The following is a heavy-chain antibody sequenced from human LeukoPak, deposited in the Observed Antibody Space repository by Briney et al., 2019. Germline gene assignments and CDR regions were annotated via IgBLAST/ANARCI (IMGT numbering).Heavy chain of an antibody. Sequence: RSENLSLNCAVYGGTFSGYYWSWIRQPPGKGLEWIGEINHSGSTNYNPSLKSRVTISVDTSKNQFSLKLSSVTAADTAVYYCARGAGVYDYWGQGTLVTVSS. J-gene: IGHJ4*02. V-gene: IGHV4-34*01. CDR1: GGTFSGYY. D-gene: IGHD6-13*01. CDR2: INHSGST. CDR3: ARGAGVYDY.